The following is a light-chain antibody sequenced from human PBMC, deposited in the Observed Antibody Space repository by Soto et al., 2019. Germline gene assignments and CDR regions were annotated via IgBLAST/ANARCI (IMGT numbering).Light chain of an antibody. CDR3: MQAIQPPWT. CDR1: QSLLHSNGYNY. V-gene: IGKV2-28*01. CDR2: LGS. Sequence: DIVMTQSPLSLPVTPGEPASISCRSSQSLLHSNGYNYLDWYLQKPGQSPQLLIYLGSNRASGVPDRFSGSGSGTDFTLKIRRVEAEDVGVYYCMQAIQPPWTFGQATKVDIK. J-gene: IGKJ1*01.